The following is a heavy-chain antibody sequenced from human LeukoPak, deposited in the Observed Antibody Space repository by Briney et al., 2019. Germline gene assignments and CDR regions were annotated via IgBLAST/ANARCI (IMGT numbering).Heavy chain of an antibody. CDR1: GFTFSSYW. D-gene: IGHD1-26*01. Sequence: GGSLRLSCAASGFTFSSYWMHWVRQAPGKGLVWVSRINSDGSSTSYADSVKGRFTISRDNSKNTLYLQMNSLRAEDTAVYYCAKAAMYSGSFDAFDIWGQGTMVTVS. CDR2: INSDGSST. J-gene: IGHJ3*02. V-gene: IGHV3-74*01. CDR3: AKAAMYSGSFDAFDI.